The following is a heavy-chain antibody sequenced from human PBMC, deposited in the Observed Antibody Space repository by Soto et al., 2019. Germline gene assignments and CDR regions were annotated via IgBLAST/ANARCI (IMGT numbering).Heavy chain of an antibody. CDR2: ISYDGSNK. J-gene: IGHJ4*02. CDR1: GFTFSSYW. Sequence: PGGSLRLSCAASGFTFSSYWMHWVRQAPGKGLEWVAVISYDGSNKYYADSVKGRFTISRDNSKNTLYLQMNSLRAEDTAVYYCAKGGLYCSSTSCYSRLYYWGQGTLVTVSS. D-gene: IGHD2-2*01. CDR3: AKGGLYCSSTSCYSRLYY. V-gene: IGHV3-30*18.